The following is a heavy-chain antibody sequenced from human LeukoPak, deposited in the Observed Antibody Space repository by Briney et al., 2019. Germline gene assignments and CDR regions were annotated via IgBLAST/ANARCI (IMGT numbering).Heavy chain of an antibody. J-gene: IGHJ5*02. D-gene: IGHD4-17*01. CDR3: ARLRTTRGPVTVTPSYPDSPNWFDR. CDR1: GYSYTSYW. V-gene: IGHV5-51*01. Sequence: GGALEIYFQCSGYSYTSYWIGWVRPMPGKGLGWMGIIYPHYSHTRYSPSFQAQVTISADRYISAAYLEWSSLKASDTAIYYCARLRTTRGPVTVTPSYPDSPNWFDRWGQGTLVTVSS. CDR2: IYPHYSHT.